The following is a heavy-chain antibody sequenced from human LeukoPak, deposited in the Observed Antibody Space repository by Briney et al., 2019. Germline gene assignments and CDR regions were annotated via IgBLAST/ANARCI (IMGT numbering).Heavy chain of an antibody. D-gene: IGHD3-3*01. CDR1: GLTFSDYH. V-gene: IGHV3-11*01. Sequence: GGSLRLSCAASGLTFSDYHMSWIRQAPGKGLEWVSHISDNGRTKYYANSVQGRFTVSRDNAKNSLYLQMNSLRADATAVYYCATVHFGYFTFWGQGTLVPVSS. J-gene: IGHJ4*02. CDR3: ATVHFGYFTF. CDR2: ISDNGRTK.